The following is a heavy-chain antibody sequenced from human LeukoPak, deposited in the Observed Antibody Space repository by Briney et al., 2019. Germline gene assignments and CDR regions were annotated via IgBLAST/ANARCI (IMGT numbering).Heavy chain of an antibody. CDR1: GYSISSGYY. CDR3: AREGRAPIVLIDGFDY. J-gene: IGHJ4*02. D-gene: IGHD2-8*01. Sequence: KPSETLSLTCTVSGYSISSGYYWGWIRQPPGKGLEWIGSIYHSGSTYYNPSLKSRVTISVDTSKNQFSLKLSSVTAADTAVYYCAREGRAPIVLIDGFDYWGQGTLVTVSS. V-gene: IGHV4-38-2*02. CDR2: IYHSGST.